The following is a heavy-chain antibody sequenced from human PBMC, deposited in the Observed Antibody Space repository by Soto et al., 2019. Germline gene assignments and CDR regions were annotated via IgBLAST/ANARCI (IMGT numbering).Heavy chain of an antibody. CDR3: AKDPHYYGSGSYYNSLYYYGMDV. V-gene: IGHV3-33*06. CDR2: VWYDGSSK. D-gene: IGHD3-10*01. J-gene: IGHJ6*02. Sequence: PGGSLRLSCEASGFTFSNFGMNWVRQAPGKGLEWVARVWYDGSSKYYVDSVKGRFTISRDNSKNTLYLQMNSLRAEDTAVYYCAKDPHYYGSGSYYNSLYYYGMDVWGQGTTVTVSS. CDR1: GFTFSNFG.